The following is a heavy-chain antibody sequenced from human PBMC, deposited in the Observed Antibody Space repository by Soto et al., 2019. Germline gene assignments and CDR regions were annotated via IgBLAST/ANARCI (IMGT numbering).Heavy chain of an antibody. J-gene: IGHJ4*02. D-gene: IGHD6-13*01. V-gene: IGHV3-21*06. Sequence: PGGSLRLSCPASGFTFTSYTMNWVRPAPGKGLEWVSSISSSSDYIYYADSMKGRVTISRDNAKNSLFLDMNSLTGEDTAVYYCARARVYATGPLDFWGQGTLVTVSS. CDR2: ISSSSDYI. CDR1: GFTFTSYT. CDR3: ARARVYATGPLDF.